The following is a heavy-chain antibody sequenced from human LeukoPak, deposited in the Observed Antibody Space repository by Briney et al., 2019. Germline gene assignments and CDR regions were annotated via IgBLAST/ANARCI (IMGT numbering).Heavy chain of an antibody. CDR1: GGSISSGASD. CDR2: INHSGST. J-gene: IGHJ4*02. CDR3: ARAPAGCGGTCPFHD. Sequence: SQTLSLTCTVPGGSISSGASDWGWIRQHPKRGLEWVGYINHSGSTYYNPSLGSRVTMSVDTSKNQFSLKLTSVTAADTAVYSCARAPAGCGGTCPFHDWGQGTLVTVSS. V-gene: IGHV4-31*03. D-gene: IGHD2-15*01.